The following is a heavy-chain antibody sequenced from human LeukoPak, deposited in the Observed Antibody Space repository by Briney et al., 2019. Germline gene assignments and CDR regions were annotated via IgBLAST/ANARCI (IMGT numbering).Heavy chain of an antibody. CDR1: RFTFKIYA. CDR2: LIGVGGST. Sequence: GGTLSLLCAACRFTFKIYAVNWVPHARGKGWLCGSSLIGVGGSTYYADSVRGRFTISRDNSKYPLYLQMNSLNAEDTAVYYCPRATLGSCSGAICYPCDLWGRGTLVSVFS. CDR3: PRATLGSCSGAICYPCDL. J-gene: IGHJ4*02. V-gene: IGHV3-23*01. D-gene: IGHD2-2*01.